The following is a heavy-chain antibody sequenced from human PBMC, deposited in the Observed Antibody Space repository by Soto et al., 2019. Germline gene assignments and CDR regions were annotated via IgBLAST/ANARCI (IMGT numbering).Heavy chain of an antibody. Sequence: GESLKISGKGSGYSFTTYWIGWVRQMPGKGLEWMGIIYPGDSDTRYSPSFQGQVTISADKSISTAYLQWSSLKASDTAMYYCASLSGWLRAPHDAFDIWGQGTMVTVSS. J-gene: IGHJ3*02. D-gene: IGHD6-19*01. CDR1: GYSFTTYW. CDR2: IYPGDSDT. V-gene: IGHV5-51*01. CDR3: ASLSGWLRAPHDAFDI.